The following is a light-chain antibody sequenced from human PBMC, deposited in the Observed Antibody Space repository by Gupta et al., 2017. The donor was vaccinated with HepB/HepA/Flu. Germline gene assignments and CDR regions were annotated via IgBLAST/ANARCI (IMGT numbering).Light chain of an antibody. CDR3: LRYNRAPHT. CDR2: AAS. V-gene: IGKV1-27*01. CDR1: QGITNF. J-gene: IGKJ5*01. Sequence: SASLGDRVTITCRASQGITNFLAWYQQKPGKVPKLLIYAASTLQSGVPSRFSGGGSGTDFSLTISNLQPEDVATYYCLRYNRAPHTFGQGTRLEIK.